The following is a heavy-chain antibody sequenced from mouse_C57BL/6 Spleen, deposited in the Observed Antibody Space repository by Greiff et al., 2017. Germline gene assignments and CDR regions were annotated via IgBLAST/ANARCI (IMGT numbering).Heavy chain of an antibody. CDR1: GYAFSSYW. CDR2: IYPGDGDT. D-gene: IGHD1-1*01. V-gene: IGHV1-80*01. J-gene: IGHJ4*01. CDR3: ARWDYYGSSYGYYAMDY. Sequence: QVQLQQSGAELVKPGASVKISCKASGYAFSSYWMNWVKQRPGKGLEWIGQIYPGDGDTNYNGKFKGKATLTADKSSSTAYMQLRSLTSEDSAVYFCARWDYYGSSYGYYAMDYWGQGTSVTVSS.